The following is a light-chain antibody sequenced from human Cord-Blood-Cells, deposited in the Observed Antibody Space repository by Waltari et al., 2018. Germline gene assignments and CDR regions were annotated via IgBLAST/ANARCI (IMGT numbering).Light chain of an antibody. CDR2: DVS. CDR1: SSDVGGYNY. V-gene: IGLV2-11*01. Sequence: QSALTQPRSVSGSPGQSVTISCTGTSSDVGGYNYDSWYQQHPGKAPKLMIYDVSKRPSGVPDRFSGSKSGNTASLPISGLQAEDEADYYCCSYAGSYTYVVFGGGTKLTVL. J-gene: IGLJ2*01. CDR3: CSYAGSYTYVV.